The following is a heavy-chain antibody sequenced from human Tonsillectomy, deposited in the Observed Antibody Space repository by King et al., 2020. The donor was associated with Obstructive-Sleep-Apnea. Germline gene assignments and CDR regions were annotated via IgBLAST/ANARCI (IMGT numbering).Heavy chain of an antibody. D-gene: IGHD1-26*01. CDR3: ARVGADQDFDNWFDP. CDR2: FYYSGNT. J-gene: IGHJ5*02. Sequence: HVQLQESGPGLVKPSQTLSLTCTVSGGSISSGDYYWSWIRQPPGMGLEWIGYFYYSGNTYCNPSLKSRVTLSVDTSKNQFSLRLSSVTAADTAVYYCARVGADQDFDNWFDPWGQGTLVTVSS. CDR1: GGSISSGDYY. V-gene: IGHV4-30-4*01.